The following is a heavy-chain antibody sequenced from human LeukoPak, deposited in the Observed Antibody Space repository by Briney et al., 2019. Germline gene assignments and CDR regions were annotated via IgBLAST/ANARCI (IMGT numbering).Heavy chain of an antibody. D-gene: IGHD6-13*01. CDR1: GFTVSSNY. CDR2: IYSGGST. Sequence: GGSLRLSCAASGFTVSSNYMSWVRQAPGKGLEWVSVIYSGGSTYYADSVKGRFTISRDNSKNTLYLQMNSLRAEDTAVYYCAKSGRPIRSSSWYFFDYWGQGTLVTVSS. V-gene: IGHV3-66*01. CDR3: AKSGRPIRSSSWYFFDY. J-gene: IGHJ4*02.